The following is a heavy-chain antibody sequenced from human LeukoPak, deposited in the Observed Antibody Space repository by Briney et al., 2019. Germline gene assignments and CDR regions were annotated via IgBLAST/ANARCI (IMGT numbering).Heavy chain of an antibody. CDR3: ARFDYYDSPTRIDY. CDR1: GYTFTSYG. CDR2: ISAYNGNT. V-gene: IGHV1-18*01. D-gene: IGHD3-22*01. Sequence: ASVTVSCTASGYTFTSYGISRVRQAPGQGLEWMGWISAYNGNTNYAQKLQGRVTMTTDTSTSTAYMELRSLRSDDTAVYYCARFDYYDSPTRIDYWGQGTLVTVSS. J-gene: IGHJ4*02.